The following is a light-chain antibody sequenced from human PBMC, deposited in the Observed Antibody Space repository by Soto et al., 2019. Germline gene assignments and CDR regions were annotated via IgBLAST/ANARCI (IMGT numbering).Light chain of an antibody. V-gene: IGLV1-44*01. Sequence: QSVLTQPPSTSGTPGQRVTISCSGSGSNIGSYTVNWYQQVPGTAPKLLIYSNNKRPSGVPDRFSASKSGTSVALAITGLQSDDEADDYCAAWDDSLSGVVFGGGTKLTVL. CDR3: AAWDDSLSGVV. J-gene: IGLJ2*01. CDR1: GSNIGSYT. CDR2: SNN.